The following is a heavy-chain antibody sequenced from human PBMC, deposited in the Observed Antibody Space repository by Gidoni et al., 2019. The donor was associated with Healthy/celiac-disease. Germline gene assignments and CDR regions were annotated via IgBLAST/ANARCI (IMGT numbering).Heavy chain of an antibody. J-gene: IGHJ6*03. V-gene: IGHV3-7*04. CDR3: ARDGLVRGVIITSHYYYMDV. Sequence: EVQLVESGGGLVQPGGSLRLSCAASGFTFSSYWMSWVRQAPVKGLEGVSNIKQDGSEKYYVDSVKGRFTISRDNAKNSLYLQMNSLRAEDTAVYYCARDGLVRGVIITSHYYYMDVWGKGTTVTVSS. CDR1: GFTFSSYW. CDR2: IKQDGSEK. D-gene: IGHD3-10*01.